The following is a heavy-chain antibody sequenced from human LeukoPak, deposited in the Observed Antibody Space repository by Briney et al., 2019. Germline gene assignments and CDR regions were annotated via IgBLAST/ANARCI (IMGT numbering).Heavy chain of an antibody. J-gene: IGHJ4*02. V-gene: IGHV3-20*04. CDR1: GFTFDDYG. Sequence: PGGSLRLSCAASGFTFDDYGMSWVRQAPGKGLEWVSDINWNGGSTSYADSVKGRFTISRDNAKNFLYLQMNSLRAEDTALYYCAGDYYGDSYFNYWGQGTLVTVSS. CDR3: AGDYYGDSYFNY. D-gene: IGHD4-17*01. CDR2: INWNGGST.